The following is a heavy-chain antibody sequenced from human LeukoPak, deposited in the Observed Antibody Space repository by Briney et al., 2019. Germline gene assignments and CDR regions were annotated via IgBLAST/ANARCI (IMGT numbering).Heavy chain of an antibody. CDR3: ASFSNQNGYYHAFDI. CDR1: GFTYCSYE. CDR2: ISSSGSTI. D-gene: IGHD2-8*01. V-gene: IGHV3-48*03. J-gene: IGHJ3*02. Sequence: PGGSLRLSCAASGFTYCSYEMNWVRQAPGKGLEWVSYISSSGSTIYYADSVKGRFTISRDNAKNSLYLQMNSLRAEDTAVYYCASFSNQNGYYHAFDIWGQGTMVTVSS.